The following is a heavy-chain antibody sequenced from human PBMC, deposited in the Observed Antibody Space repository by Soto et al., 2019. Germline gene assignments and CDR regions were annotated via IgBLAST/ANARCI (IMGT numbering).Heavy chain of an antibody. Sequence: GGSLRLSCAASGFTLGNYGMHWVRQAPGKGLVWVSRINDYGTTINYAESVEGRFIISRDDAKSEVYLQMNNLRAEDSAVYYCARGGLEPFDYWGQGALVTVSS. CDR3: ARGGLEPFDY. J-gene: IGHJ4*02. V-gene: IGHV3-74*01. CDR2: INDYGTTI. CDR1: GFTLGNYG. D-gene: IGHD1-1*01.